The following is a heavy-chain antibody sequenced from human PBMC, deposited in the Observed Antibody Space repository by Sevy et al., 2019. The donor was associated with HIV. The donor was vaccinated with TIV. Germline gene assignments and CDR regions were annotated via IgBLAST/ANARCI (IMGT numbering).Heavy chain of an antibody. CDR1: GFTFSSYA. J-gene: IGHJ6*03. CDR2: ISGSGGST. V-gene: IGHV3-23*01. Sequence: GGSLRLSCAASGFTFSSYAMSWVRQAPGKGLEWVSAISGSGGSTYYADSVKGRFTISRDNSKNTLYLQMNSLRAEDTAVYYGAKDGFGGVLKYYYYYMDVWGKGTTVTVSS. CDR3: AKDGFGGVLKYYYYYMDV. D-gene: IGHD3-16*01.